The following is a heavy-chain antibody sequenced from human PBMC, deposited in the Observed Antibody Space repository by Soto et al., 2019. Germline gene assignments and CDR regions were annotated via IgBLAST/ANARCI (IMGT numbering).Heavy chain of an antibody. D-gene: IGHD1-1*01. V-gene: IGHV4-31*03. CDR3: ARAPIPNWNYYGMDV. Sequence: TLSLTCTVSGGSVNSGGYHWSWIRQHPGKGLEWIGDIYYSGSTYYNPSLKSRVTISIDTSTNHFSLHLSALTAADTAVYYCARAPIPNWNYYGMDVWGQGTTVTVS. J-gene: IGHJ6*02. CDR2: IYYSGST. CDR1: GGSVNSGGYH.